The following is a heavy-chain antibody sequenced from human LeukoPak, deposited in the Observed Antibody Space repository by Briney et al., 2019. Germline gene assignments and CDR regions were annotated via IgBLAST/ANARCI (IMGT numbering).Heavy chain of an antibody. CDR2: ITAGGVNT. V-gene: IGHV3-23*01. CDR1: GFTFSSYA. D-gene: IGHD6-13*01. Sequence: GGSLRLSCAVSGFTFSSYAMSWVRQAPGKGLEGVSTITAGGVNTYYADSVKGRFTTSRDNSKNTLYVQMNSLRAEDTAVYYCVRDKGSSWGEKYYFDCWGQGTLVTVSS. J-gene: IGHJ4*02. CDR3: VRDKGSSWGEKYYFDC.